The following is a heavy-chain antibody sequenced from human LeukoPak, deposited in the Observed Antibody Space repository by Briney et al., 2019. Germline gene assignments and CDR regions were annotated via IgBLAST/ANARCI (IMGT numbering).Heavy chain of an antibody. Sequence: GGSLRLSCAASGFTFSSYAMSWVRQAPGKGLEGVSAISGSGGSTYYADSVKGRFTISRDNSKNRLYLQMNSLRAEDTAVYYCAIRYSYGLDYWGQGTLVTVSS. CDR2: ISGSGGST. V-gene: IGHV3-23*01. CDR1: GFTFSSYA. CDR3: AIRYSYGLDY. J-gene: IGHJ4*02. D-gene: IGHD5-18*01.